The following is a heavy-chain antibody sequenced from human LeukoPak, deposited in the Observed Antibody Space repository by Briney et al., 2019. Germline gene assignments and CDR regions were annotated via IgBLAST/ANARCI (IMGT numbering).Heavy chain of an antibody. J-gene: IGHJ4*02. Sequence: PSQTLSLTCTVSGGSISSGGYSWSWIRQPPGKGLEWIGYIYHSGSTYYNPSLKSRVTISVDRSKNQFSLKLSSVTAADTAVYYCARAGSSGYYRFGFDYWGQGTLVTVSS. CDR1: GGSISSGGYS. V-gene: IGHV4-30-2*01. D-gene: IGHD3-22*01. CDR2: IYHSGST. CDR3: ARAGSSGYYRFGFDY.